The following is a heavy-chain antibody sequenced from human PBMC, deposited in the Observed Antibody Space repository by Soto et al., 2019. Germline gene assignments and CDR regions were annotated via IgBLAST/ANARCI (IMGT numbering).Heavy chain of an antibody. CDR3: ARDQGDYVSVGAFDI. D-gene: IGHD4-17*01. V-gene: IGHV3-33*01. Sequence: QVQLVESGGGVVQPGRSLRLSCAASGFTFSSYGMHWVRQAPGKGLEWVAVIWNDGSNKYYADSVKGRFTISRDNSKNTLYVQMTSLRAEDTAVYYCARDQGDYVSVGAFDIWGEGTMVTVSS. CDR2: IWNDGSNK. CDR1: GFTFSSYG. J-gene: IGHJ3*02.